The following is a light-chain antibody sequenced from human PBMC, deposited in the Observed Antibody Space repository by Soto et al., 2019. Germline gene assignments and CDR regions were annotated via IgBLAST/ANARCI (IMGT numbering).Light chain of an antibody. Sequence: EIVLAQSPGTLSLSPGERATLSCRASQSVISNFLAWYLQKPGQAPWLLIWGASNRAGGVPDRFSGSGSGTDFTLTISRLEPEDFAVYYCQQYGSSPRTFGQGTKVEI. CDR2: GAS. V-gene: IGKV3-20*01. J-gene: IGKJ1*01. CDR1: QSVISNF. CDR3: QQYGSSPRT.